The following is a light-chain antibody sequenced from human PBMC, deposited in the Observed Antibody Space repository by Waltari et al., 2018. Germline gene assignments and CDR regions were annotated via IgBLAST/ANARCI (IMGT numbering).Light chain of an antibody. CDR3: KQYKTYST. V-gene: IGKV1-5*03. Sequence: DIQMTQSPSSLSASVGDRVNITCRASQNIDMWLAWDQQKGGKAPKLLVQRASSLETGVPPRFRGSGSGTEFTLTISYRKPGDFATYYCKQYKTYSTFGQGTRLEI. CDR1: QNIDMW. CDR2: RAS. J-gene: IGKJ2*01.